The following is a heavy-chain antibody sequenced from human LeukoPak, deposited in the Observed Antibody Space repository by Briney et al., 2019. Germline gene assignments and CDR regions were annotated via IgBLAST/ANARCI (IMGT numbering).Heavy chain of an antibody. CDR2: IYYSGST. CDR3: ARESPYYGSGSYPVDY. Sequence: PSETPSLTCTVSGGSISSGGYYWSWIRQHPGKGLEWIGYIYYSGSTYYNPSLKSRVTISVDTSKNQFSLKLSSVTAADTAVYYCARESPYYGSGSYPVDYWGQGTLVTVSS. V-gene: IGHV4-31*03. J-gene: IGHJ4*02. CDR1: GGSISSGGYY. D-gene: IGHD3-10*01.